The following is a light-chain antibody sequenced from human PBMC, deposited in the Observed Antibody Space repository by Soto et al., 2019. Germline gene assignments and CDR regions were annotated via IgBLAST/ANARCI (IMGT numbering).Light chain of an antibody. CDR2: GAS. CDR3: QQYQSLT. J-gene: IGKJ4*01. CDR1: QSVSSN. V-gene: IGKV3-15*01. Sequence: IVMTQSPVTLSVSPGERATLFCRARQSVSSNLAWYQQKPGQAPRLLIYGASTRATGIPARFSGSGSGTEFTLTISSLQSEDFAVYYCQQYQSLTFGGGTKVDIK.